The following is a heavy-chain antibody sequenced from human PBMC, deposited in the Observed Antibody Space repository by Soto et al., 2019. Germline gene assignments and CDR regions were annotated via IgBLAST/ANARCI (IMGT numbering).Heavy chain of an antibody. CDR1: GYTFTSYA. J-gene: IGHJ4*02. CDR3: ARWWRSSGYFDY. Sequence: GASVKVSCKASGYTFTSYAMHWGRQAPGQRLEWMGWINAGNGNTKYSQKFQGRVTITRDTSASTAYMELSSLRSEDTAVYYCARWWRSSGYFDYWGQGTLVTVSS. CDR2: INAGNGNT. V-gene: IGHV1-3*01. D-gene: IGHD3-22*01.